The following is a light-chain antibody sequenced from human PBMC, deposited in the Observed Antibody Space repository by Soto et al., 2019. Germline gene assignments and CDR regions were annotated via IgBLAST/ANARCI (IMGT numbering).Light chain of an antibody. CDR1: QTITNW. CDR2: DAS. Sequence: DIQMTQSPSILSASVGDRVTITCRSSQTITNWLAWYQQKPGKAPRLLIYDASSLESWVPSRFSGSGSGTEFTLTISSLQSEDFATYYCQQYNTYPWTFGQGTKVDIK. J-gene: IGKJ1*01. V-gene: IGKV1-5*01. CDR3: QQYNTYPWT.